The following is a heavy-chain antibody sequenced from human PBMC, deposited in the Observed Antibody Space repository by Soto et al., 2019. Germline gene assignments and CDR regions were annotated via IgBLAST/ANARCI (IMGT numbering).Heavy chain of an antibody. CDR3: ARSYDILTGYSGFDY. V-gene: IGHV3-21*01. D-gene: IGHD3-9*01. CDR2: ISSSSSFI. J-gene: IGHJ4*02. CDR1: GFTFSSYS. Sequence: EVQLVESGGGLVKPGGSLRLSCAASGFTFSSYSMNWVRQAPGKGLEWVSSISSSSSFIYYADSVKGRFTISRDNAKNSLYLQMNSLRAGDTAMFYCARSYDILTGYSGFDYWGQGTLVTVSS.